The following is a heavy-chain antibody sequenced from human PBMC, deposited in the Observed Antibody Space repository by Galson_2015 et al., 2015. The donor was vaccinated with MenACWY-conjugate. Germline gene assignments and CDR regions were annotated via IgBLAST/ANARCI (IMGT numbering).Heavy chain of an antibody. Sequence: SVKVSCKASGYTFTSYYMHWVRQAPGQGLEWMGIINPSGGSTSYAQKFQGRVTMTRDTSTSTVYMELSSLRSEDTAVYYCARDSRITMIVVVASVTFIHWGQGTLVTVSS. CDR3: ARDSRITMIVVVASVTFIH. CDR1: GYTFTSYY. V-gene: IGHV1-46*01. CDR2: INPSGGST. D-gene: IGHD3-22*01. J-gene: IGHJ4*02.